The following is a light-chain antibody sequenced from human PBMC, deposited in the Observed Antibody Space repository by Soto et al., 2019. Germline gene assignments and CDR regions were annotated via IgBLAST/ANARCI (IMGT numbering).Light chain of an antibody. CDR1: QSVSSSY. J-gene: IGKJ4*01. CDR2: GAS. Sequence: EIVLTQSPGTLSLSPGERATLSCRASQSVSSSYLAWYRQKPGQAPRLLIYGASSRATGIPDRFSGSGSGTDFTLTISRLEPADFAVYYCQQYGSSPLTFGGGTKVDIK. V-gene: IGKV3-20*01. CDR3: QQYGSSPLT.